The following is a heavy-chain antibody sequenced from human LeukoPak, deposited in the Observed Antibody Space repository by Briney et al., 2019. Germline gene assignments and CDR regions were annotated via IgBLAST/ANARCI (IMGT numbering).Heavy chain of an antibody. J-gene: IGHJ4*02. CDR2: INHSGST. CDR1: GGSFSGYY. Sequence: SETLSLTCAVYGGSFSGYYWSWIRQPPGKGLEWIGEINHSGSTNYNPSLKSRVTISVDTSKNQFSLKLSSVTAADTAVYYCARGATMVRGATSHFDYWGQGTLSPSPQ. D-gene: IGHD3-10*01. V-gene: IGHV4-34*01. CDR3: ARGATMVRGATSHFDY.